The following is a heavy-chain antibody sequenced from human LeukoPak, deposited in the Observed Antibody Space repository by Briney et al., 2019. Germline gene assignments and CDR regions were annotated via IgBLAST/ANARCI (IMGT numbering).Heavy chain of an antibody. D-gene: IGHD5-12*01. Sequence: SETLSLTCAVSGGSISSGGYSWSWIRQPPGKGLGWIGYIDHSGSTYYNPSLKSRVTISVDRSKNQFSLKLSSVTAADTAVYYCARVLFSGYDLDNWFDPWGQGTLVTVSS. V-gene: IGHV4-30-2*01. CDR2: IDHSGST. CDR1: GGSISSGGYS. J-gene: IGHJ5*02. CDR3: ARVLFSGYDLDNWFDP.